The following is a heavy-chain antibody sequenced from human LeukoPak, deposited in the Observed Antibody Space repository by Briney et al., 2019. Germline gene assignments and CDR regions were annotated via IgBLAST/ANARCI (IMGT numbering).Heavy chain of an antibody. Sequence: GGSLRLSCAASGFTFSSYWMSWVRQAPGKGLECVSAISGDGVSPYYADSVKGRFTISRDNSKNTLYLQMNSLRAEDTAVYYCAKDPQDIVVVPAAQGDYWGQGTLVAVSP. CDR1: GFTFSSYW. J-gene: IGHJ4*02. CDR2: ISGDGVSP. CDR3: AKDPQDIVVVPAAQGDY. V-gene: IGHV3-23*01. D-gene: IGHD2-2*01.